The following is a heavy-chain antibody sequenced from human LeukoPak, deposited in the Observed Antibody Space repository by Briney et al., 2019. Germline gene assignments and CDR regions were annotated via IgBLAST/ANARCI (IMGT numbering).Heavy chain of an antibody. D-gene: IGHD6-19*01. V-gene: IGHV1-69*04. Sequence: ASVKVSCEASGGTFSSYAISWVRQAPGQGLEWMGRIIPIFGIANYAQRFQGRVTITADKSTSTAYMELSSLRSEDTAVYYCARDSQQWLAPYYYGMDVWGQGTTVTVSS. J-gene: IGHJ6*02. CDR1: GGTFSSYA. CDR2: IIPIFGIA. CDR3: ARDSQQWLAPYYYGMDV.